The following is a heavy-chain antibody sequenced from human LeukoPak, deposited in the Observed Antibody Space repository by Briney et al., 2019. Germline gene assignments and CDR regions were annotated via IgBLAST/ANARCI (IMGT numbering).Heavy chain of an antibody. J-gene: IGHJ6*02. V-gene: IGHV1-2*02. CDR3: ARLTVTTVGYYYGMDV. Sequence: ASVKVSCKVSGYTLTELSMHWVRQAPGQGLEWMGWINPNSGGTNYAQKFQGRVTMTRDTSISTAYMELSRLRSDDTAVYYCARLTVTTVGYYYGMDVWGQGTTVTVSS. D-gene: IGHD4-17*01. CDR2: INPNSGGT. CDR1: GYTLTELS.